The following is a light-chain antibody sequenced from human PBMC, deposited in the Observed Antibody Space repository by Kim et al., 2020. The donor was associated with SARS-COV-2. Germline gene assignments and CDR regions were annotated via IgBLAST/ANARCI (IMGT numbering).Light chain of an antibody. J-gene: IGLJ3*02. Sequence: QSALTQPASVSGSPGQSIIISCIGTNNDIGANNHVSWYQQHPGKAPQLMIYDVTKRPSGVSSRFSGSKSGNTASLTISGLQAEDEAHYSCSAFVDSDTWLFGGGTKVTVL. CDR2: DVT. CDR1: NNDIGANNH. CDR3: SAFVDSDTWL. V-gene: IGLV2-14*01.